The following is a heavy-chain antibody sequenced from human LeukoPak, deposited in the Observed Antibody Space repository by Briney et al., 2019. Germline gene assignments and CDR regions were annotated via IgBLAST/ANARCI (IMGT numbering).Heavy chain of an antibody. CDR1: GFTFSSYG. D-gene: IGHD6-13*01. CDR3: ARFGSSTWYKGAFDI. J-gene: IGHJ3*02. CDR2: IVHSGNT. Sequence: LRLSCAASGFTFSSYGMHWVRQPPGKGLEWIGEIVHSGNTKYNPSLKSRVTISVDTSKNQFSLNLTSVTAADTAVYYCARFGSSTWYKGAFDIWGQGTMVTVAS. V-gene: IGHV4-34*12.